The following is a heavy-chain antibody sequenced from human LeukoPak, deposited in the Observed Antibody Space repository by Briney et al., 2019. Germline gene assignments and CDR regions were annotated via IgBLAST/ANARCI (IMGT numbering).Heavy chain of an antibody. J-gene: IGHJ5*02. CDR1: GYSFTSYW. CDR2: IYPGDSDT. D-gene: IGHD2-15*01. Sequence: RGESLKISCKGSGYSFTSYWIGWVRQMPGKGLEWMGIIYPGDSDTRYSPSFQGQVTISADKSISTAYLQWSSLKASDTAMYYCARSLRPSPLVVTTQDYNWFDPWGQGTLVTVSS. CDR3: ARSLRPSPLVVTTQDYNWFDP. V-gene: IGHV5-51*01.